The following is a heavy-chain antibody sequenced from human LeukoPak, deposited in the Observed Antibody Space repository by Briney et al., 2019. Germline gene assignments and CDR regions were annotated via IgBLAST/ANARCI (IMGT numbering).Heavy chain of an antibody. CDR2: IYPGDSDT. Sequence: GESLKISCKGSGYSFTSCWIGWVRQMPGKGLEWMGIIYPGDSDTRYSPSFQGQVTISADKSISTAYLQWSSLKASDTAMYYCARPQGAAADAFDIWGQGTMVTVSS. CDR1: GYSFTSCW. V-gene: IGHV5-51*01. D-gene: IGHD6-13*01. CDR3: ARPQGAAADAFDI. J-gene: IGHJ3*02.